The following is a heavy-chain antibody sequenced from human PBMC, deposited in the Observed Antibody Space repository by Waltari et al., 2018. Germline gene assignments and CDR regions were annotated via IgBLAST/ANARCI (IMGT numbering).Heavy chain of an antibody. CDR3: ARDEILITIFGVDNWFDP. J-gene: IGHJ5*02. D-gene: IGHD3-3*01. CDR2: IYTSGST. CDR1: GGSISSYY. V-gene: IGHV4-4*07. Sequence: QVQLQELGPGLVKPSETLSLTCTVSGGSISSYYWSWIRQPAGKGLEWIGRIYTSGSTNYNPSLKSRVTMSVDTSKNQFSLKLSSVTAADTAVYYCARDEILITIFGVDNWFDPWGQGTLVTVSS.